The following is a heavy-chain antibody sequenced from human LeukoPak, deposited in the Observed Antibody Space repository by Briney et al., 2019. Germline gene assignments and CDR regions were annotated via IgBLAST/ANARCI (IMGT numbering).Heavy chain of an antibody. CDR2: FDPEDGET. V-gene: IGHV1-24*01. D-gene: IGHD3-3*01. CDR3: AAYYDFWSGYDSSPWFDP. J-gene: IGHJ5*02. Sequence: ASVKVSCKVSGYTLTELSMHWVRQAPGKGLEWMGGFDPEDGETIYAQKFQGRVTMTEDTSTDTAYMELSSLRSEDTAVYYCAAYYDFWSGYDSSPWFDPWGQGTLVTVSS. CDR1: GYTLTELS.